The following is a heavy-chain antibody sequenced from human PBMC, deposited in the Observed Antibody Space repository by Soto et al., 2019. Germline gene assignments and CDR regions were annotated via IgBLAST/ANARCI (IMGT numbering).Heavy chain of an antibody. J-gene: IGHJ4*02. V-gene: IGHV4-4*02. CDR2: IYHSGST. CDR3: ARNKDGFDFWSGYYYFDD. CDR1: SGSISSSNW. Sequence: SETLSLTCAVSSGSISSSNWWSWVRQPPGKGLEWIGEIYHSGSTNYNPSLKSRVTISVDKSKNQFSLKLSSVTAADTAVYYCARNKDGFDFWSGYYYFDDWGQGTLVTVAS. D-gene: IGHD3-3*01.